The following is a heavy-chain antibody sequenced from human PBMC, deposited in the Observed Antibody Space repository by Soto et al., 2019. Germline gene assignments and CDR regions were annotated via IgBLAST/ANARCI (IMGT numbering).Heavy chain of an antibody. CDR3: AAGYYFGDS. V-gene: IGHV3-30*03. D-gene: IGHD3-9*01. CDR1: GFSFSRYG. J-gene: IGHJ4*02. Sequence: QVQLVESGGGVVQPGASLRLSCVTSGFSFSRYGMHWVRQAPGKGLEWVATISHDGRDKFYGDSVKGRFTISRDNSKNTLFLQMNSLRAEDTSLYYCAAGYYFGDSWGQGTLVTVSP. CDR2: ISHDGRDK.